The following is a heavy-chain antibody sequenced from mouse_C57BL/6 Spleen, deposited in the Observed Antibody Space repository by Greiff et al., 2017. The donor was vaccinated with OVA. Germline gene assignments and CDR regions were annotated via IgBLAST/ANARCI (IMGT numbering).Heavy chain of an antibody. V-gene: IGHV1-72*01. J-gene: IGHJ2*01. CDR1: GYTFTSYW. D-gene: IGHD1-1*01. Sequence: QVQLQQPGAELVKPGASVKLSCKASGYTFTSYWMPWVKQRPGRGLEWIGRIDPSSGGTKYNEKFKSKATLTVDKPSSTAYMQHSSLTSEDSAVYYCETSTTVEGDYFDYWGQGTTLTVSS. CDR3: ETSTTVEGDYFDY. CDR2: IDPSSGGT.